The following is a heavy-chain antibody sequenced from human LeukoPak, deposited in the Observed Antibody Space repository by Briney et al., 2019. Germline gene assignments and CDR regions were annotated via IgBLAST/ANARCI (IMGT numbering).Heavy chain of an antibody. J-gene: IGHJ4*02. D-gene: IGHD3-3*01. CDR3: ARAYDFWSGLDPSDY. CDR1: GFTFEDYG. V-gene: IGHV3-20*04. CDR2: INWNGGSI. Sequence: GGSLRLSCTASGFTFEDYGMSWVRHAPGKGLEWVSGINWNGGSIVYADSVKGRFNISRDNAKNSLYLQMNSLRAEDTALYYCARAYDFWSGLDPSDYWGQGTLVTVSS.